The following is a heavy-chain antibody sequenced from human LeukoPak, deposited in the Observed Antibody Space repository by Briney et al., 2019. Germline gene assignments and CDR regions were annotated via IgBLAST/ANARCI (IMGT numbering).Heavy chain of an antibody. V-gene: IGHV4-31*03. Sequence: SETLSLTCTVSGGSISSGGYYWSWIRQHPGKGLEWIGYIYYSGSTYYNPSLKSRVTISVDTSKNQFSLKLSSVTAADTAVYYCARGRRAVVVAAHGWYFDLWGRGTLVTVSS. CDR1: GGSISSGGYY. J-gene: IGHJ2*01. CDR3: ARGRRAVVVAAHGWYFDL. D-gene: IGHD2-15*01. CDR2: IYYSGST.